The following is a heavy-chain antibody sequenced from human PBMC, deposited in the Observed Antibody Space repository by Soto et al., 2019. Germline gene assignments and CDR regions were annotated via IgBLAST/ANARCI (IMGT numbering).Heavy chain of an antibody. CDR2: INAGNGNT. D-gene: IGHD3-3*01. Sequence: QVQLVQSGAEVKKPGSSVKVSCKASGGTFSSYAISWVRQAPGQRLQWMGWINAGNGNTKYSQEFQGRVTITRDTSASTAYMELNSLRSEDTAVYFCAREHDFWSNYCFDYWGQGTLVTVSS. CDR3: AREHDFWSNYCFDY. CDR1: GGTFSSYA. J-gene: IGHJ4*02. V-gene: IGHV1-3*01.